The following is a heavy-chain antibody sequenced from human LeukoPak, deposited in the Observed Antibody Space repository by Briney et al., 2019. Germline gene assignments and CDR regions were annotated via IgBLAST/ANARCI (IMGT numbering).Heavy chain of an antibody. J-gene: IGHJ4*02. Sequence: GGSLRLSCAASGFTFSSYAMNWVRQAPGKGLEWVSGISGSGGSTYYADSVKGRFTISRDNSKNTPYLQMNSLRAEDTAVYYCAKRYCSSSSCSFFDYWGQGTLVTVSS. CDR2: ISGSGGST. D-gene: IGHD2-2*01. CDR1: GFTFSSYA. V-gene: IGHV3-23*01. CDR3: AKRYCSSSSCSFFDY.